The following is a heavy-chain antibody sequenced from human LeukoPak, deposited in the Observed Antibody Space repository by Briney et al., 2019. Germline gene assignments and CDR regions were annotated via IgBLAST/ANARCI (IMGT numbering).Heavy chain of an antibody. CDR3: AREYDFWSGLDY. D-gene: IGHD3-3*01. CDR2: IYHSGST. V-gene: IGHV4-38-2*02. J-gene: IGHJ4*02. CDR1: GYSISSGYY. Sequence: SETLSLTCTVSGYSISSGYYWGWIRQPPAKGLEWIGSIYHSGSTYYNPSLKSRVTISVDTSKNQFSLKLSSVTAADTAVYYCAREYDFWSGLDYWGQGTLVTVSS.